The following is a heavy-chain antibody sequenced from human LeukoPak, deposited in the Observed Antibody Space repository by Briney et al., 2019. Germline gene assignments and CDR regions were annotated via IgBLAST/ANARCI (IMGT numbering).Heavy chain of an antibody. CDR2: IIPILGTA. V-gene: IGHV1-69*13. CDR1: GGTFSSYA. Sequence: ASVKVSCKHSGGTFSSYAISWVRQAPGRGLEWMEGIIPILGTANYAQKFQGTVTITADESTTTAYMELSSRRSEDTAVYYCASGEGGAVAGPFDYWGQGTLVTVSS. D-gene: IGHD6-19*01. CDR3: ASGEGGAVAGPFDY. J-gene: IGHJ4*02.